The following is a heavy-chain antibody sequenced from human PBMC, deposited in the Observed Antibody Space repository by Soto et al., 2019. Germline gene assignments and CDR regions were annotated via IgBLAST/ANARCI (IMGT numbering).Heavy chain of an antibody. CDR2: ISYDGSNK. J-gene: IGHJ4*02. CDR1: GFTFSSYG. CDR3: AKRVKLTRGGEFDY. Sequence: QVQLVESGGGVVQPGRSLRLSCAASGFTFSSYGMHWVRQAPGKGLEWVAVISYDGSNKYYADSVKGRFTISRDNSKNTLYLQMNSLRAEDTAVYYCAKRVKLTRGGEFDYWGQGTLVTVSS. V-gene: IGHV3-30*18. D-gene: IGHD3-16*01.